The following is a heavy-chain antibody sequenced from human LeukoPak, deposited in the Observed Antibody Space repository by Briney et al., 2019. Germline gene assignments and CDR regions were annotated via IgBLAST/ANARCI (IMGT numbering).Heavy chain of an antibody. D-gene: IGHD3-22*01. Sequence: SETLSLTCTVSGGSIISDSYYWGWILQPPGKGLEWIGSVYYNGNSYYNPSLKSRVTISVDTSKNQFSLKVNSVTAADTSVYFCAVKTNTYYWGVFDYWGQGALVSVSS. CDR1: GGSIISDSYY. CDR2: VYYNGNS. CDR3: AVKTNTYYWGVFDY. V-gene: IGHV4-39*01. J-gene: IGHJ4*02.